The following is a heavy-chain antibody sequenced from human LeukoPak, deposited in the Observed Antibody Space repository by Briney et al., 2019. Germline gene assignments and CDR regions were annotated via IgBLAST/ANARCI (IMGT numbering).Heavy chain of an antibody. CDR2: ISSSGSTI. V-gene: IGHV3-11*01. Sequence: GGSLRLSCAASGFTFSDYYMSWIRQAPGKGLEWVSYISSSGSTIYYADSVKGRFTFSRDNAKNSLYLQMNSLRAEDTAVYYCARWVYCSGGSCYDAFDIWGQGTMVTVSS. D-gene: IGHD2-15*01. CDR1: GFTFSDYY. J-gene: IGHJ3*02. CDR3: ARWVYCSGGSCYDAFDI.